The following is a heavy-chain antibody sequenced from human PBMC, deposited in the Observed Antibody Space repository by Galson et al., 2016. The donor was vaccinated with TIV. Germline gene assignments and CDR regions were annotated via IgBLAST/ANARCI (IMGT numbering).Heavy chain of an antibody. D-gene: IGHD2-21*02. CDR3: ARQTGCGGDCYYFDF. Sequence: SLRLSCAASGFTFSTDAMHWVRQAPGKGLEWVADISYDGNNKYYADSVKGRFTISRDNSKNTLDLQMNSLRAEDKAVYYCARQTGCGGDCYYFDFWGQGTLVTVSS. CDR1: GFTFSTDA. CDR2: ISYDGNNK. J-gene: IGHJ4*02. V-gene: IGHV3-30*01.